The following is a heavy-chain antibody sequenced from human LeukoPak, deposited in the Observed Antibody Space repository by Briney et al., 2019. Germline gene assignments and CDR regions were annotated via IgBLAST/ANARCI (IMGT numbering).Heavy chain of an antibody. CDR1: GYTFTGYY. Sequence: ASVKVSCKASGYTFTGYYMHWVRQAPGQGLEWMGWINPNSGGTNYAQKFQGRATMTRDTSISTAYMELSRLRSDDTAVYYCAREWNNLIVGATSAFDIWGQGTMVTVSS. D-gene: IGHD1-26*01. J-gene: IGHJ3*02. CDR3: AREWNNLIVGATSAFDI. V-gene: IGHV1-2*02. CDR2: INPNSGGT.